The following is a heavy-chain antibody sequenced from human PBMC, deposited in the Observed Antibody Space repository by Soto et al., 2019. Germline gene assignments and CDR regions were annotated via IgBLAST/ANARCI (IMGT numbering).Heavy chain of an antibody. J-gene: IGHJ6*02. CDR3: ARGGYCSSTICYAGSYYYYDGMDV. D-gene: IGHD2-2*01. V-gene: IGHV1-2*04. CDR2: INPNSGGT. CDR1: GYTFTGYY. Sequence: ASVKVSCKASGYTFTGYYMHWVRQAPGQGLEWMGWINPNSGGTNYAQKFQGWVTMTRDTSISTAYMELSRLRSDDTAVYYCARGGYCSSTICYAGSYYYYDGMDVWSQGTTVTVS.